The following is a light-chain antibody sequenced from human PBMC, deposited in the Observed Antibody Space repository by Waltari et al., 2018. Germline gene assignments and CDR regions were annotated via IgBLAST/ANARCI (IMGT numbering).Light chain of an antibody. Sequence: DIQQTQSPSTLSASVGERVTITCRASQSIGGWLAWYQQKPGKAPNLLIYKASFLEGGVPSRFSGSGSGTDFTLTISSLQPDDFATYYCQQYQTYPLTFGLGTKLEI. V-gene: IGKV1-5*03. CDR1: QSIGGW. J-gene: IGKJ2*01. CDR2: KAS. CDR3: QQYQTYPLT.